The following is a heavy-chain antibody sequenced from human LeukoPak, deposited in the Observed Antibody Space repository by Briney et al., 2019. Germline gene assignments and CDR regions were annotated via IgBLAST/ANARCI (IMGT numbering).Heavy chain of an antibody. CDR1: GGSISSYY. V-gene: IGHV4-59*01. D-gene: IGHD6-13*01. CDR3: ASTRRGAAALDY. CDR2: ISYSGST. J-gene: IGHJ4*02. Sequence: PSETLSLTCTVSGGSISSYYWSWIRQPPGKGLEWIACISYSGSTKYNPSLKSRVTISVDTSKNQLSLKLSSVTAADTAVYYCASTRRGAAALDYWGQGTLVTVSS.